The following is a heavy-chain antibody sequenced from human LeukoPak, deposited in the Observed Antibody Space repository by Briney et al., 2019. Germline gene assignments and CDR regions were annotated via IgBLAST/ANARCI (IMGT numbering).Heavy chain of an antibody. V-gene: IGHV4-34*01. CDR1: GGSFSGYY. CDR2: INHSGST. CDR3: ARVKSYDILTGYYSSQGNWFDP. J-gene: IGHJ5*02. Sequence: SETLSLTCAVYGGSFSGYYWSWIRQPPGMGLEWIGEINHSGSTNYNPSLKSRVTISVDTSKNQFSLKLSSVTAADTAVYYCARVKSYDILTGYYSSQGNWFDPWGQGTLVTVSS. D-gene: IGHD3-9*01.